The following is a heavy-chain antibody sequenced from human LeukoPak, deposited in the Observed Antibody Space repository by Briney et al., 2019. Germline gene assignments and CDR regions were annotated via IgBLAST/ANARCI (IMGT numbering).Heavy chain of an antibody. Sequence: PSETLSLTCTVSGGSISSSSYYWGWIRQPPGKGLEWIGSIYYSGSTYYNPSLKSRVTISVDMSKNQFSMKLSSVTAADTAVYYCASALWFGELELDPWGQGTLVTVSS. J-gene: IGHJ5*02. V-gene: IGHV4-39*01. D-gene: IGHD3-10*01. CDR1: GGSISSSSYY. CDR3: ASALWFGELELDP. CDR2: IYYSGST.